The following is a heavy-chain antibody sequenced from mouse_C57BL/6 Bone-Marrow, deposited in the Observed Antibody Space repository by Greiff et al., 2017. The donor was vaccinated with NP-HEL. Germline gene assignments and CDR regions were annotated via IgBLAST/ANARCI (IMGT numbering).Heavy chain of an antibody. V-gene: IGHV1-15*01. Sequence: QVQLQQSGAELVRPGASVTLSCKASGYTFTDYEMHWVKQTPVHGLEWIGAIDPETGGTAYNQKFKGKAILTADKSSSTAYMELRSLTSEDSAVYYCTRLDQTGAMDYWGQGTSVTVSS. J-gene: IGHJ4*01. CDR2: IDPETGGT. CDR3: TRLDQTGAMDY. D-gene: IGHD4-1*01. CDR1: GYTFTDYE.